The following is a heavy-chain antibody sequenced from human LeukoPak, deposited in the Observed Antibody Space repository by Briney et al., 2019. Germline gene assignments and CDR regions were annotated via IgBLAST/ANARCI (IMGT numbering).Heavy chain of an antibody. Sequence: SVKVSCKVSGGTFSSYAISWARQAPGQGLEWMGGIIPIFGTANYAQKFQGRVTITTDESTSTAYMELSSLRSEDTAVYYCATLHIPSGSYPTSNTLDYWGQGTLVTVSS. J-gene: IGHJ4*02. CDR2: IIPIFGTA. CDR3: ATLHIPSGSYPTSNTLDY. CDR1: GGTFSSYA. D-gene: IGHD1-26*01. V-gene: IGHV1-69*05.